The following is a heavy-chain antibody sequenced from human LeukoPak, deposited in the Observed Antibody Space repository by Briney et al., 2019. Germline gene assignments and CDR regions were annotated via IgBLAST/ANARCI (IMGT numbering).Heavy chain of an antibody. CDR1: GFTFSNYG. D-gene: IGHD5-18*01. J-gene: IGHJ4*02. Sequence: QSGGSLRLSCAASGFTFSNYGMNWVRQAPGMGLEWVSAISGSGGSTYYADSVKGRFTISRDNSKNTLYLQMNSLRAEDTAVYYCAKGGSGYSYGWWGGYFDYWGQGTLVTVSS. CDR3: AKGGSGYSYGWWGGYFDY. CDR2: ISGSGGST. V-gene: IGHV3-23*01.